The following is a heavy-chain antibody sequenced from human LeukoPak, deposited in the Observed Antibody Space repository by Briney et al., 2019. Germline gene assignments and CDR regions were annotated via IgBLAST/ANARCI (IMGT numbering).Heavy chain of an antibody. V-gene: IGHV3-23*01. J-gene: IGHJ4*02. CDR2: ISGSGAGT. CDR1: GLTFSSCA. Sequence: PGGSLRLSCAASGLTFSSCAMSWVRQAPGKGLDWVSTISGSGAGTYYADSVKGRFTISRDNSKNTLYLQMNSLRDEDTAVYYCAKDDILTDSYTVPFDYWGQGTLVTVSS. D-gene: IGHD3-9*01. CDR3: AKDDILTDSYTVPFDY.